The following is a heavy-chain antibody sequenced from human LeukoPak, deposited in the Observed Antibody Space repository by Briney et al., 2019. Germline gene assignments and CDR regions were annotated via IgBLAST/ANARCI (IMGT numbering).Heavy chain of an antibody. Sequence: SETLSLTCTVSGGSISSGDYYWSWIRQPPGKGLEWIGYIYYSGSTYYNPSLKSRVTISVDTSKNQFSLKLSSVTAADTAVYYCASGPRLEYSSSAYYYYMDVWGKGTTVTVSS. J-gene: IGHJ6*03. CDR1: GGSISSGDYY. CDR3: ASGPRLEYSSSAYYYYMDV. V-gene: IGHV4-30-4*08. D-gene: IGHD6-6*01. CDR2: IYYSGST.